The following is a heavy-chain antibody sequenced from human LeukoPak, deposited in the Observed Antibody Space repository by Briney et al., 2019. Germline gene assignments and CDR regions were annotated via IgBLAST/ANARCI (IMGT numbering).Heavy chain of an antibody. CDR1: GFTFSTYW. Sequence: TGGSLRLSCAASGFTFSTYWMSWVRQAPGKGLEWVANIKEDGGEKNYVDSVKGRFTISRDNARNSLHLQMNSLRAEDTAMYYCATYSRSSGWFDPRGQGTLVTVSP. J-gene: IGHJ5*02. CDR2: IKEDGGEK. CDR3: ATYSRSSGWFDP. V-gene: IGHV3-7*01. D-gene: IGHD4-11*01.